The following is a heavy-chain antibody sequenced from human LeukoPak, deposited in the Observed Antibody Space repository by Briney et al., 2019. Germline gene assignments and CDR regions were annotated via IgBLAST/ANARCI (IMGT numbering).Heavy chain of an antibody. V-gene: IGHV5-51*01. D-gene: IGHD3-3*01. CDR2: IDPGDSDT. CDR3: ARGGYYDFWSGYPPPTEFDY. J-gene: IGHJ4*02. CDR1: GYSFTSYW. Sequence: GESLKISCKGSGYSFTSYWIGWVRQMPGKGLEWMGIIDPGDSDTRYSPSFQGQVTISADKSISTAYLQWSSLKASDAAMYYCARGGYYDFWSGYPPPTEFDYWGQGTLVTVSS.